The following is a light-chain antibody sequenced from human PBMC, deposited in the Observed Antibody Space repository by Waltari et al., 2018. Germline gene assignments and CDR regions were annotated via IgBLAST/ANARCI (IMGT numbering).Light chain of an antibody. V-gene: IGLV4-69*01. J-gene: IGLJ3*02. CDR1: SGHSSNV. CDR2: VNSDGSH. CDR3: QTGGHGTWV. Sequence: QLVLTQSPSASASLGASVKLTCTLSSGHSSNVIAWLQQQPEKGPRYLMKVNSDGSHSKGDKIPDRFSGSSSGNEHYLTISSLQAEDEADYYCQTGGHGTWVFGGGTKLTVL.